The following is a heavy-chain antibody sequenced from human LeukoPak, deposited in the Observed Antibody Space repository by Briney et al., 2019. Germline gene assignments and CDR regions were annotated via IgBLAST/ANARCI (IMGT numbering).Heavy chain of an antibody. J-gene: IGHJ4*02. D-gene: IGHD5-24*01. CDR1: GGSFRGYY. CDR2: INHSGST. Sequence: SETLSLTCAVYGGSFRGYYWSWIRQPPGKGLEWIGEINHSGSTNYNPPLKSRVTISVDKSKNQFSLKLSSVTAADTAVYYCARGMARWGQGTLVTVSS. V-gene: IGHV4-34*01. CDR3: ARGMAR.